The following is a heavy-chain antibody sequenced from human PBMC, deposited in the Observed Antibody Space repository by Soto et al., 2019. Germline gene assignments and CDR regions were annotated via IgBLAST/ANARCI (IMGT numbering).Heavy chain of an antibody. CDR1: GGTFSNYI. J-gene: IGHJ4*02. CDR2: VIPLFGTT. V-gene: IGHV1-69*06. D-gene: IGHD3-22*01. Sequence: QVQLVQSGAEVKKPGSSVKVSCKASGGTFSNYIIRWVRQAPGQGFEWMGGVIPLFGTTNYAQKFQGRVTITADKSTCAAYIELRSLRSEDTSVYYCASSCDSMGYFHYGRHPFDNWGQGTLVTFSS. CDR3: ASSCDSMGYFHYGRHPFDN.